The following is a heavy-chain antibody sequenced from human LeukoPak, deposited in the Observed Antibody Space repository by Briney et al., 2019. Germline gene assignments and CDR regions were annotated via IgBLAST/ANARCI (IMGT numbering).Heavy chain of an antibody. D-gene: IGHD3-16*02. J-gene: IGHJ6*02. V-gene: IGHV3-23*01. Sequence: GGSLRLSCAASGFTFSSYGMSWARQAPGKGLEWVSAISGSGGSTYYADSVKGRFTISRDNSHNTVYLQMNSLRAEDTAIYYCRIVYYDTDVWGRGTTVTVSS. CDR2: ISGSGGST. CDR3: RIVYYDTDV. CDR1: GFTFSSYG.